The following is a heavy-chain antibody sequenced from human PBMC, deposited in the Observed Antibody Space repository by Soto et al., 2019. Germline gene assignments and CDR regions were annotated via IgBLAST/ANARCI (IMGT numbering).Heavy chain of an antibody. CDR1: GYTLTELS. V-gene: IGHV1-24*01. D-gene: IGHD3-3*01. Sequence: GASVKVSCKVSGYTLTELSMHWVRQAPGKGLEWMGGFDPEDGETIYAQKFQGRVTMTEDTSTDTAYMELSSLRSEVTAVYYCATDLTNLEWLPPRNYWGQGTLVTVSA. CDR3: ATDLTNLEWLPPRNY. J-gene: IGHJ4*02. CDR2: FDPEDGET.